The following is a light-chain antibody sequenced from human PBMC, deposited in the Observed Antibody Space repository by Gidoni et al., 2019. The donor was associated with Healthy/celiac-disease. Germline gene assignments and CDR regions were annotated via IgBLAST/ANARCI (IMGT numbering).Light chain of an antibody. CDR1: QSISRY. CDR2: AAS. V-gene: IGKV1-39*01. Sequence: DIQMTQSPSSLSASVGDRVTITCRASQSISRYLNWYQQKPGKAPKLLIYAASSLQSGVPSRFSGSGSGTDFTLSISSLQPEDFATYYCQQSYSTPPYTFGQGTKLGI. CDR3: QQSYSTPPYT. J-gene: IGKJ2*01.